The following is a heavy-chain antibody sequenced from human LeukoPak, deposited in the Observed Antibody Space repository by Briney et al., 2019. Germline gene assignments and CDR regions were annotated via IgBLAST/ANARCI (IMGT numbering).Heavy chain of an antibody. CDR3: ARVRAGQLERGPFDY. D-gene: IGHD1-1*01. J-gene: IGHJ4*02. CDR2: IIPIFGTA. CDR1: GYTFTSYG. Sequence: ASVKVSCKASGYTFTSYGISWVRQAPGQGLEWMGGIIPIFGTANYAQKFQGRVTITADESTSTAYMELSSLRSEDTAVYYCARVRAGQLERGPFDYWGQGTLVTVSS. V-gene: IGHV1-69*13.